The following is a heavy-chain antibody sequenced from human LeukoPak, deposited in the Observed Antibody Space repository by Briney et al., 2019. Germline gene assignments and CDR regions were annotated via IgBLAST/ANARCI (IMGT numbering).Heavy chain of an antibody. CDR2: INPNSSDT. CDR3: ARDMDAGPDLFDY. V-gene: IGHV1-2*02. CDR1: GYTFTRYY. D-gene: IGHD2-2*03. J-gene: IGHJ4*02. Sequence: GSSVKVSCKPSGYTFTRYYLHWVRQAPGHGLEWMGWINPNSSDTDYAQKFQGRVTMTRDTSISTAYMELSRLRYDDTAVYCWARDMDAGPDLFDYWGQGTLVTVSS.